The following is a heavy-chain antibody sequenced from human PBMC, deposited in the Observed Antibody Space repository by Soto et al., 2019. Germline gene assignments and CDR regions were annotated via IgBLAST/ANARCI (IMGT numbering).Heavy chain of an antibody. D-gene: IGHD4-17*01. Sequence: SETLSLTCAVYGGSFSGYYWSWIRQPPGKGLEWIGEINHSGSTNYNPSLKSRVTISVDTSKNQFSLKLSSVTAADTAVYYCARRATVTLRGDYYYYMDVWGKGTTVTVSS. V-gene: IGHV4-34*01. CDR1: GGSFSGYY. J-gene: IGHJ6*03. CDR3: ARRATVTLRGDYYYYMDV. CDR2: INHSGST.